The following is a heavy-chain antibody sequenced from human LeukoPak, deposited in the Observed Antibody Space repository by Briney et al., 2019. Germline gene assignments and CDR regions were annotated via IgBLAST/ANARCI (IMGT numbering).Heavy chain of an antibody. CDR3: ARGPRESSSSDY. D-gene: IGHD6-13*01. CDR2: MNPNSGDT. Sequence: ASVKVSCKASGYTFTSFDINWVRQAIGQGLEWMGWMNPNSGDTGYAQKFQGRVTMTRDTSTGTAYMELSSLKSDDTAVYYCARGPRESSSSDYWGQGTLVTVSS. V-gene: IGHV1-8*01. J-gene: IGHJ4*02. CDR1: GYTFTSFD.